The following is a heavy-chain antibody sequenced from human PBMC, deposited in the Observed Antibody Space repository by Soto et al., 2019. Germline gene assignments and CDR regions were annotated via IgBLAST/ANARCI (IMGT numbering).Heavy chain of an antibody. CDR1: GGSISSYY. CDR3: ARDRGPLWFGESHYYYYGMDV. J-gene: IGHJ6*02. D-gene: IGHD3-10*01. Sequence: PSETLSLTCTVSGGSISSYYWSWIRQPPGKGLEWIGYIYYSGSTNYNPSLKSRVTISVDTSKNQFSLKLSSVTAADTAVYYCARDRGPLWFGESHYYYYGMDVWGHGTTVTVSS. CDR2: IYYSGST. V-gene: IGHV4-59*01.